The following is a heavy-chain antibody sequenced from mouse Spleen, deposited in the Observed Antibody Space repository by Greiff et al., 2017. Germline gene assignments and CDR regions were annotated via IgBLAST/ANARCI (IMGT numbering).Heavy chain of an antibody. V-gene: IGHV1-64*01. Sequence: QVQLQQPGAELVKPGASVKLSCKASGYTFTSYWMHWVKQRPGQGLEWIGMIHPNSGSTNYNEKFKSKATLTVDKSSSTAYMQLSSLTSEDSAVYYCARWPYYSNYGWYFDVWGTGTTVTVSS. CDR1: GYTFTSYW. J-gene: IGHJ1*03. CDR3: ARWPYYSNYGWYFDV. CDR2: IHPNSGST. D-gene: IGHD2-5*01.